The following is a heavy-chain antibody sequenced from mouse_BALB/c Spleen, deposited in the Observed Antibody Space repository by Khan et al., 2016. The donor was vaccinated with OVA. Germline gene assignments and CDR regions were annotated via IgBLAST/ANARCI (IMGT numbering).Heavy chain of an antibody. Sequence: VQLQESGAELMKPGASVKISCKTTGYTFSNYWIEWIKQRPGHGLEWTGEILPGRGNINYNEKFKGKATFTADTSSNIAYMQLNSLTSEDSAVYYCARGAGTTYGMDYWGQGTSVTVSS. CDR2: ILPGRGNI. CDR3: ARGAGTTYGMDY. J-gene: IGHJ4*01. V-gene: IGHV1-9*01. CDR1: GYTFSNYW. D-gene: IGHD4-1*01.